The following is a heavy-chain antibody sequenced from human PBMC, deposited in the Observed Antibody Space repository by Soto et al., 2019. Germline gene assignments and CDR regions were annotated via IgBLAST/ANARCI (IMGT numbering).Heavy chain of an antibody. CDR2: IWYDGSNK. CDR3: ASTGMDSSGYYSSDY. CDR1: GFTFSSYG. V-gene: IGHV3-33*01. J-gene: IGHJ4*02. Sequence: GGSLRLSCAASGFTFSSYGMHWVRQAPGKGLEWVAVIWYDGSNKYYADSVKGRFTISRDNSKNTLYLQMNSLRAEDTAVYYFASTGMDSSGYYSSDYWGQGTLVTVSS. D-gene: IGHD3-22*01.